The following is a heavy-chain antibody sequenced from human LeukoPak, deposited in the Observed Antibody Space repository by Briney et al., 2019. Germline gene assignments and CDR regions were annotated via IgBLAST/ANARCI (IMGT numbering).Heavy chain of an antibody. D-gene: IGHD3-16*01. CDR1: GFTFSDSW. V-gene: IGHV3-7*01. CDR3: ATYTHWVAGDV. CDR2: MNQDGSAK. Sequence: GGSLRLSCAASGFTFSDSWMSWVRQAPGKGLEWVANMNQDGSAKGYVDSVKGRFTISRDNARNSLYLQKSSLRPEDTAVYYCATYTHWVAGDVWGQGTTVTVSS. J-gene: IGHJ6*02.